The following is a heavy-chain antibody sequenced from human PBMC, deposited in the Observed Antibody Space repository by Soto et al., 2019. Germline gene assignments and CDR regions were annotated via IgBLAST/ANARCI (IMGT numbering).Heavy chain of an antibody. CDR3: TLGGYCISTICSAEEDNWFDP. CDR1: GFTFSGSA. V-gene: IGHV3-73*01. D-gene: IGHD2-2*03. CDR2: IRSKANSYAT. Sequence: EVQLVESGGGLVQPGGSLKLSCAASGFTFSGSAMHWVRQASGKGLEWVGRIRSKANSYATAYAASVKGRFTISRDDARSTSYLQMNSLKTEDSAVYYCTLGGYCISTICSAEEDNWFDPWGQGTLVTVSS. J-gene: IGHJ5*02.